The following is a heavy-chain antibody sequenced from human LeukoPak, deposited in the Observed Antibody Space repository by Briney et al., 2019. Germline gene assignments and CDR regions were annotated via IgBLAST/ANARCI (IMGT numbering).Heavy chain of an antibody. J-gene: IGHJ4*02. CDR1: GGTFSSYA. Sequence: ASVKVSCKASGGTFSSYAISWVRQAPGQGLEWMGRIIPILGIANYAQKFQGRVTITADKSTSTAYMELSSLRSDDTAVYYCAREGSGSYAYYFDYWGQGTLVTVSS. D-gene: IGHD3-10*01. V-gene: IGHV1-69*04. CDR2: IIPILGIA. CDR3: AREGSGSYAYYFDY.